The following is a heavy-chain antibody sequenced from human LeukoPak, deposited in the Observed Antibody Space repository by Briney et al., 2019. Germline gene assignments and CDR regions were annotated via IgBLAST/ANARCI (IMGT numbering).Heavy chain of an antibody. CDR2: IIPIFGTA. CDR3: ASFDYSNYGALGY. CDR1: GGTFSSYA. J-gene: IGHJ4*02. D-gene: IGHD4-11*01. Sequence: SSVKVSCKASGGTFSSYAISWVRQAPGQGVEWMGGIIPIFGTANYAQKFQGRVTITADKSTSTAYMELRSLRCEDTAVYYCASFDYSNYGALGYWGQGTLVTVSS. V-gene: IGHV1-69*06.